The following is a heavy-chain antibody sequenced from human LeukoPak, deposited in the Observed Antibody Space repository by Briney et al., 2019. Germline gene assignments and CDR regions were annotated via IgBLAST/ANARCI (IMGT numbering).Heavy chain of an antibody. CDR1: EFTFTTYG. CDR2: IYYDGSNI. CDR3: ARDWKTNSFDY. J-gene: IGHJ4*02. V-gene: IGHV3-33*01. D-gene: IGHD1-1*01. Sequence: GGSLRLSCAASEFTFTTYGMHWVRQAPGKGLEWVAFIYYDGSNIYYADYVKGRFTISRDISKNTLYLQMDSLRAEDTATYYCARDWKTNSFDYWGQGTLVTVSS.